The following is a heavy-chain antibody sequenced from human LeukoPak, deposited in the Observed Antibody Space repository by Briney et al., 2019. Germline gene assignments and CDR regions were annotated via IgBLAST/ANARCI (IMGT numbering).Heavy chain of an antibody. J-gene: IGHJ4*02. D-gene: IGHD6-13*01. V-gene: IGHV4-59*01. CDR1: GGSLSSYY. CDR3: ARARIAAAGTRRYCYFDY. Sequence: PSETLSLTCTVSGGSLSSYYWSWVRHPPGKGLEWIGYLYYSGSTNYNPSLKSRVTISVDTSKNQFSLKLSSVTAADTAVYYCARARIAAAGTRRYCYFDYWGQGTLVTVSS. CDR2: LYYSGST.